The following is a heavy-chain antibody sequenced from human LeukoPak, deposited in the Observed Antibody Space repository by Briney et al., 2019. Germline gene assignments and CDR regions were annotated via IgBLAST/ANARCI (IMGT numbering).Heavy chain of an antibody. J-gene: IGHJ6*03. CDR2: ISHDGRNT. CDR3: AKAADQYYYSYFYYMDV. CDR1: GFTFSQFA. Sequence: GGSLRLSCAASGFTFSQFAVHWVRQAPGKGLEWVADISHDGRNTYYADSVKGRFTISRDNSKNTLYLQMNSLTVEDTAVYYCAKAADQYYYSYFYYMDVWGKGTTVTVSS. D-gene: IGHD2/OR15-2a*01. V-gene: IGHV3-30*04.